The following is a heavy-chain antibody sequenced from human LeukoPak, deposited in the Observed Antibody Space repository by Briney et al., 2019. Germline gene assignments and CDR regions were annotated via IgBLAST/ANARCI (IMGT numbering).Heavy chain of an antibody. J-gene: IGHJ4*02. CDR3: ARGLGDYGDY. CDR1: GFTFSSYA. CDR2: ISGSDDST. Sequence: GRSLRLSCAASGFTFSSYAVSWVRQAPGKGLEWVSAISGSDDSTDYTDSVKGRFTISRDNAKNSLYLQMNSLRAEDTAVYYCARGLGDYGDYWGQGTLVTVSS. D-gene: IGHD2-21*01. V-gene: IGHV3-23*01.